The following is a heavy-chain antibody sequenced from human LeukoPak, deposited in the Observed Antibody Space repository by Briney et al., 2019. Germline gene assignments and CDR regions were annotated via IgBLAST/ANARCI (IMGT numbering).Heavy chain of an antibody. CDR2: ISGSGGSST. V-gene: IGHV3-23*01. CDR3: ANSAAVGTFY. J-gene: IGHJ4*02. D-gene: IGHD6-13*01. Sequence: GGSLRLSCAASGFTFSSYAMRWVRQAPGKGLEWVSAISGSGGSSTYYADSVKGRFTISRDNSKNTLYLQMNSLRAEDTAVYYCANSAAVGTFYWGQGTLVTVSS. CDR1: GFTFSSYA.